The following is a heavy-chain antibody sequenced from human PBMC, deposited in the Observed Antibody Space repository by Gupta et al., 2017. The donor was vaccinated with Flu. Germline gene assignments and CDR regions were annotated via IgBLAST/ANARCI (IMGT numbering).Heavy chain of an antibody. CDR2: ITYVGSKK. CDR1: GFTFSWYV. V-gene: IGHV3-30*18. CDR3: AKDSTVYYLDY. J-gene: IGHJ4*02. Sequence: VQPVESGGGVVQPGRCLRLSCRASGFTFSWYVLHWVRQAQGKGPEWVAVITYVGSKKWYADSVKGRFTISRDNSKNMLYLQMNSLRAEDTAVYHCAKDSTVYYLDYWGQGALVTASS.